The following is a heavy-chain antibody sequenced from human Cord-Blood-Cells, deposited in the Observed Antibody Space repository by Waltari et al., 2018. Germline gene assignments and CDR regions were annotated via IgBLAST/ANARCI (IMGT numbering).Heavy chain of an antibody. D-gene: IGHD6-6*01. CDR2: IYYSGST. CDR1: GGSISSHY. V-gene: IGHV4-59*11. J-gene: IGHJ4*02. Sequence: QVQLQESGPGLVKPSETLSLTCTVSGGSISSHYWSWIRQPPGKGLEWIGYIYYSGSTNYNPSLKSRVTISVDTSKTQFSLKLSSVTAADTAVYYCARVVISSSFFDYWGQGTLVTVSS. CDR3: ARVVISSSFFDY.